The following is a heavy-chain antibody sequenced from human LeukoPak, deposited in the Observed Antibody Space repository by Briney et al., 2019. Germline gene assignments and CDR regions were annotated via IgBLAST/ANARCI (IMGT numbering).Heavy chain of an antibody. CDR3: ARDRSCTGGSCYMDV. CDR2: ITGNGNTI. CDR1: GFTFSDYD. D-gene: IGHD2-15*01. J-gene: IGHJ6*03. Sequence: GGSLRLSCAASGFTFSDYDMTWIRQAPGKGLEWLSFITGNGNTIYHTDSIKGRFTISRDNAKNLLYLQMNSLRADDTAVYYCARDRSCTGGSCYMDVWGRGTTVTVSS. V-gene: IGHV3-11*04.